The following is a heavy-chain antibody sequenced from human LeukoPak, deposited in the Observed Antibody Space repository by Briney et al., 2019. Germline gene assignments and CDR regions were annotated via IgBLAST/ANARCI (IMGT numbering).Heavy chain of an antibody. J-gene: IGHJ5*02. CDR2: INHSGST. CDR3: ASRRMAAPAPLEP. V-gene: IGHV4-34*01. D-gene: IGHD1-14*01. CDR1: GGSFSGYY. Sequence: SETLSLTRAVYGGSFSGYYWSWIRQPPGKGLEWIGEINHSGSTNYNPSLKSRVTISVDTSKNQFSLKLSSVTAADTAVYYCASRRMAAPAPLEPWGHGTLVTVSS.